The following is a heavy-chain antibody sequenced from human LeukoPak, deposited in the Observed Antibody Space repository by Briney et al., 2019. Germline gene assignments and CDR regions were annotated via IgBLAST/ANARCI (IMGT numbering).Heavy chain of an antibody. D-gene: IGHD6-13*01. V-gene: IGHV3-7*01. J-gene: IGHJ3*02. Sequence: GGSLRLSCAASGFTFSNAWMNWVRQAPGKGLEWVANIKQDGSEKYYVDSVKGRFTISRDNAKNSLYLQMNSLRAEDTAVYYCARDSSSSAFDIWGQGTMVTVSS. CDR1: GFTFSNAW. CDR2: IKQDGSEK. CDR3: ARDSSSSAFDI.